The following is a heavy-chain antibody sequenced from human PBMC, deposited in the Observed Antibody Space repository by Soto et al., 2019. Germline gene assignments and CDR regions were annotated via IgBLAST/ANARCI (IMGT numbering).Heavy chain of an antibody. CDR2: MYFSGST. J-gene: IGHJ4*02. CDR3: ARGSAWYFH. D-gene: IGHD6-19*01. Sequence: SETLSLTCTVSGGSISSGDYYWSWIRQPPGKGLEWIAYMYFSGSTNYNPSLKSRVTISVDTSKNQFSLKLSSVTAADTAVYYCARGSAWYFHWGQGTLVTVSS. CDR1: GGSISSGDYY. V-gene: IGHV4-61*08.